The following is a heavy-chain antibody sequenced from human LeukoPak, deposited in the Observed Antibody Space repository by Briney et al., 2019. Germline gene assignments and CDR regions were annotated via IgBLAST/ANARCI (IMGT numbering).Heavy chain of an antibody. CDR3: AKHLGYSTSSGIDY. V-gene: IGHV3-23*01. D-gene: IGHD6-6*01. Sequence: GGSLRLSCAASGFTFSSYAMSWVRQAPGKGLEWVSTISGGVLSTYYADSVKGRFTISRDNSKNTLYLQMNSLRADDTAVYYCAKHLGYSTSSGIDYWGQGTLVTVSS. CDR1: GFTFSSYA. J-gene: IGHJ4*02. CDR2: ISGGVLST.